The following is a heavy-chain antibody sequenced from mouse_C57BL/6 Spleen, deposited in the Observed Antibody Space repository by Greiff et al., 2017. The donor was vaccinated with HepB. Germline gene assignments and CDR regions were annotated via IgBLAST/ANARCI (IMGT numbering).Heavy chain of an antibody. J-gene: IGHJ2*01. CDR1: GFSLTSYG. V-gene: IGHV2-2*01. Sequence: VQLQESGPGLVQPSQSLSITCTVSGFSLTSYGVHWVRQSPGKGLEWLGVIWSGGSTDYNAAFISRLSISKDNSKSQVFFKMNSLQADDTAIYYCARNEGDGNYYFDYWGQGTTLTVSS. CDR2: IWSGGST. CDR3: ARNEGDGNYYFDY. D-gene: IGHD2-1*01.